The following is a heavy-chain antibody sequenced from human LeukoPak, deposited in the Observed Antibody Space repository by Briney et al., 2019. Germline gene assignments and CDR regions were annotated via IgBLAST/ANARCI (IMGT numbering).Heavy chain of an antibody. CDR1: GFTFSSYE. CDR2: ISSSGSTI. Sequence: GGSLRLSCAASGFTFSSYEMNWVRQAPGKGLEWVSYISSSGSTIYYADSVKGRFTISRDNAKNSLYLQMNSLRAEDTAVYYCARVGFDWLGSDYWGQGTLVTVSS. D-gene: IGHD3-9*01. V-gene: IGHV3-48*03. CDR3: ARVGFDWLGSDY. J-gene: IGHJ4*02.